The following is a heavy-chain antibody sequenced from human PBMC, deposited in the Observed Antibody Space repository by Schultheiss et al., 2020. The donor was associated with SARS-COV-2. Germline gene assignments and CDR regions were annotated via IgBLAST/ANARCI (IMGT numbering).Heavy chain of an antibody. J-gene: IGHJ6*02. D-gene: IGHD2-2*01. CDR3: AKDPSSVVVVPAAGFGYGMDV. CDR2: ISYDGSNK. CDR1: GFTFSSYG. V-gene: IGHV3-30*18. Sequence: GGSLRLSCAASGFTFSSYGMHWVRQAPGKGLEWVAVISYDGSNKYYADSVKGRFTISIDNSKNTLYLQMNSLRAEDTAVYYCAKDPSSVVVVPAAGFGYGMDVWGQGTTVTVSS.